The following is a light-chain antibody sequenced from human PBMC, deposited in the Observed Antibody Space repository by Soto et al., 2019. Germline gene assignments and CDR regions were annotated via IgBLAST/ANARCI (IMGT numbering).Light chain of an antibody. J-gene: IGKJ4*01. V-gene: IGKV3-20*01. CDR1: QTVSSNY. CDR2: GTT. CDR3: QQSGSSPPT. Sequence: IVLTQSPGTVSLSPGETAALSCRASQTVSSNYLAWYQQKPGQAPRLLIYGTTSRATGVPDRFSGDGSGKAFTLAISRLEPEDFAVYNCQQSGSSPPTFGGGTQVEI.